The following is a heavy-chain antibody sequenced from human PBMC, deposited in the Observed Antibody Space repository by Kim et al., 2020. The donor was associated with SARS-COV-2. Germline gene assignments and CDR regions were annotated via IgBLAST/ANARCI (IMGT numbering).Heavy chain of an antibody. CDR1: GYTFTSYY. CDR2: INPSGGST. CDR3: ARDLLLGYYDSSGYLQH. Sequence: ASVKVSCKASGYTFTSYYMHWVRQAPGQGLEWMGIINPSGGSTSYAQKFQGRVTMTRDTSTSTVYMELSSLRSEDTAVYYCARDLLLGYYDSSGYLQHWGQGTLVTVSS. D-gene: IGHD3-22*01. J-gene: IGHJ1*01. V-gene: IGHV1-46*01.